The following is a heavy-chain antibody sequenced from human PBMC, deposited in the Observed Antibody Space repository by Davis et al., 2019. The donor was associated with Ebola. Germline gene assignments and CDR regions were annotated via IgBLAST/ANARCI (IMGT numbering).Heavy chain of an antibody. D-gene: IGHD4-23*01. Sequence: GESLKISCAASGFTFSSYAMSWVRQAPGKGLEWVSAISGSGGSTYYADSVKGRFTISRDNSKNTLYLQMNSLRAEDTAVYYCVKETTVVTSYFDYWGQGTLVTVSS. CDR2: ISGSGGST. CDR1: GFTFSSYA. CDR3: VKETTVVTSYFDY. V-gene: IGHV3-23*01. J-gene: IGHJ4*02.